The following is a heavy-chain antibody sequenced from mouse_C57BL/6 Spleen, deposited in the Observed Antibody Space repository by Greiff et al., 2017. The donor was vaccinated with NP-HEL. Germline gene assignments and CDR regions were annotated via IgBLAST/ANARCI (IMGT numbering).Heavy chain of an antibody. CDR1: GYTFTDYN. CDR2: INPNNGGT. V-gene: IGHV1-22*01. Sequence: DVQLVESGPELVKPGASVKMSCKASGYTFTDYNMHWVKQSHGKSLEWIGYINPNNGGTSYNQKFKGKATLTVNKSSSTAYMELRSLTSEDSAVYYCARSEGYYGYLDYWGQGTTLTVSS. CDR3: ARSEGYYGYLDY. D-gene: IGHD1-1*01. J-gene: IGHJ2*01.